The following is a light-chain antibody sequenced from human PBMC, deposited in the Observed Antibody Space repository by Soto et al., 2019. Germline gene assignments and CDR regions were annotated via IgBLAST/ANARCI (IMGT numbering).Light chain of an antibody. J-gene: IGKJ4*01. CDR2: DAS. Sequence: EIVLTQSPGTLSLSPGERATLSCRASQSVSYYLAWYQQKPGQAPRLLIYDASNRATGIPARFSGSGSGTEFTLTISSLQSEDFAVYYCQQYNNWPLTFGGGTKVDI. CDR3: QQYNNWPLT. V-gene: IGKV3D-15*01. CDR1: QSVSYY.